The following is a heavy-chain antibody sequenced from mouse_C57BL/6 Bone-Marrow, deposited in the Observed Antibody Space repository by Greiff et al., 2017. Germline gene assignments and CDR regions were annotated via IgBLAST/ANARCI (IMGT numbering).Heavy chain of an antibody. V-gene: IGHV1-64*01. Sequence: QVQLQQPGAELVKPGASVTLSCKASGYTFTSYWMHWVKQRPGQGLEWIGMIHPNSGSTNYNEKFKSKATLTVDKSSSTAYMQLSSLTSDDSAVYYCARRAYPFSYWGQGTLVTVSA. CDR3: ARRAYPFSY. J-gene: IGHJ3*01. CDR2: IHPNSGST. CDR1: GYTFTSYW. D-gene: IGHD3-3*01.